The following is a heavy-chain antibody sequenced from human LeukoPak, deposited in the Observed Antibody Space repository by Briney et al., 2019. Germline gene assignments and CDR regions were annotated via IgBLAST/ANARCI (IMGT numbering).Heavy chain of an antibody. CDR3: AKDQGDIVVVVAATRPFDY. CDR1: GFTFSSYS. D-gene: IGHD2-15*01. J-gene: IGHJ4*02. V-gene: IGHV3-23*01. Sequence: GGSLRLSCAASGFTFSSYSMNWVRQAPGKGLEWVSAISGSGGSTYYADSVKGRFTISRDNSKNTLYLQMNSLRAEDTAVYYCAKDQGDIVVVVAATRPFDYWGQGTLVTVSS. CDR2: ISGSGGST.